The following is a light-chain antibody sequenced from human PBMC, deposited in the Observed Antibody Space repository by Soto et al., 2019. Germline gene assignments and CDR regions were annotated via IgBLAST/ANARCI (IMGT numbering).Light chain of an antibody. V-gene: IGKV3-15*01. CDR1: QSVSSN. CDR2: GAS. CDR3: QQYHDWPLT. Sequence: EIVLTQSPATLSVSPGERATLSCRASQSVSSNLAWYQQNPGQAPRLLIYGASTRATGIPARFSGSGSSTEFTLTISSLQSEDFAVYYCQQYHDWPLTFGGGTKVDIK. J-gene: IGKJ4*01.